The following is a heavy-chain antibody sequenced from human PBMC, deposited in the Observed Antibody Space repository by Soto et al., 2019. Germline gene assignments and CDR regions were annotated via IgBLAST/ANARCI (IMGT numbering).Heavy chain of an antibody. Sequence: QVQLQESGPGLVKPSETLSLTCSVSGGSITSHYCSWFRQPPGKGLEWIGYIHHSGSTSYNPSLKSRVTVSENTYKNQFSLKVSSVTAADTALYYCARQGFGQLHGLVDVWGPGTTVTVSS. V-gene: IGHV4-59*08. CDR2: IHHSGST. J-gene: IGHJ6*02. D-gene: IGHD3-10*01. CDR1: GGSITSHY. CDR3: ARQGFGQLHGLVDV.